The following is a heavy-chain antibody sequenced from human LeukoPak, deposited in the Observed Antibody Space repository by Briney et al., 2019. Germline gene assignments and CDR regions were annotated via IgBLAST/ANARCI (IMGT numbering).Heavy chain of an antibody. CDR3: ARVDTALQDYYMDV. J-gene: IGHJ6*03. CDR2: ISAYNGNT. D-gene: IGHD5-18*01. V-gene: IGHV1-18*01. Sequence: GASLKVSCKASGYTFTSYGISWVRQAPGQALEWVGWISAYNGNTNYAQKLQGRVTMTTDTSTSTAYMELRSLRSDDTAVYYCARVDTALQDYYMDVWGKGTTVTVSS. CDR1: GYTFTSYG.